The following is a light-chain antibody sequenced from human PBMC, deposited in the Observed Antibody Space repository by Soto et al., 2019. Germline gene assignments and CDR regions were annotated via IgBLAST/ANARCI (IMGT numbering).Light chain of an antibody. CDR1: SSDVGAYNY. CDR2: EVN. J-gene: IGLJ2*01. CDR3: SSYTSSSTLV. V-gene: IGLV2-14*01. Sequence: QSALTQPASVSGSPGQSITISCTGTSSDVGAYNYVSWYQQHPGKAPKLMIFEVNNRPSGVSNRFSGSKSGNTASLAISGLQAEDEADYYCSSYTSSSTLVFSGGTKLTVL.